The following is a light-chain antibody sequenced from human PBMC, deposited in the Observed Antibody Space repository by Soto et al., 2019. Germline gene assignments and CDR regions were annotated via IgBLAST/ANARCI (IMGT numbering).Light chain of an antibody. V-gene: IGLV1-44*01. CDR3: AAWDDNLFGPV. Sequence: SVLAQPHSASGTPGQRVAISCSGTSSNIGSNPVNWFQQLPGTAPKLLIYGSNQRPSGVPDRFSGSKSGTSASLAISGLQSEDEADYYCAAWDDNLFGPVFGGGTKLTVL. CDR1: SSNIGSNP. CDR2: GSN. J-gene: IGLJ2*01.